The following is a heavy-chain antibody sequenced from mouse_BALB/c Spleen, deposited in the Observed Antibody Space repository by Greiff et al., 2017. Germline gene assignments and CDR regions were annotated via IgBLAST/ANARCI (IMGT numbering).Heavy chain of an antibody. CDR1: GFNIKDTY. CDR3: ARRGNYLYWYFDV. V-gene: IGHV14-3*02. CDR2: IDPANGNT. Sequence: VHVKQSGAELVKPGASVKLSCTASGFNIKDTYMHWVKQRPEQGLEWIGRIDPANGNTKYDPKFQGKATITADTSSNTAYLQLSSLTSEDTAVYYCARRGNYLYWYFDVWGAGTTVTVSS. J-gene: IGHJ1*01. D-gene: IGHD2-1*01.